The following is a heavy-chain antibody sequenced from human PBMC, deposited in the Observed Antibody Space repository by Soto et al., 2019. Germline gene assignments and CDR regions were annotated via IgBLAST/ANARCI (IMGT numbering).Heavy chain of an antibody. CDR1: GGSISSYY. CDR2: IYYSGST. J-gene: IGHJ4*02. D-gene: IGHD1-26*01. V-gene: IGHV4-59*12. CDR3: ARGETWELEGFDY. Sequence: SETLSLTCTVSGGSISSYYWSWIRQPPGKGLEWIGYIYYSGSTNYNPSLKSRVTISVDTSKNQFSLKLSSVTAADTAVYYCARGETWELEGFDYWGQGTLVTVSS.